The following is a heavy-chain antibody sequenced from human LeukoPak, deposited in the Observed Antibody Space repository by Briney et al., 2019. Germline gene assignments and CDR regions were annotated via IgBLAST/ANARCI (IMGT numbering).Heavy chain of an antibody. J-gene: IGHJ4*02. D-gene: IGHD1-7*01. CDR1: GYTFTGYY. CDR2: INPNSGGT. CDR3: ARDPWETGTTVDY. Sequence: ASVKVSCKASGYTFTGYYMHWVRQAPGQGLEWMGWINPNSGGTNYAQKFQGGVTMTRDTSISTAYMELSRLRSDDTAVYYCARDPWETGTTVDYWGQGTLVTVSS. V-gene: IGHV1-2*02.